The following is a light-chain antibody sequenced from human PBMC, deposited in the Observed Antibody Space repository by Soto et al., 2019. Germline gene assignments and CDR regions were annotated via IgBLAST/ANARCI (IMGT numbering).Light chain of an antibody. Sequence: QSVLTQPPSASGTPGQRVTISCSGSSSNIGSNTVNWYQQLPGSAPKLLMYSTNQRPSGVPDRFSGSKSGTSASLAISGLQSEDEADYYCSSYADGNIYVFGSGTKVTVL. CDR3: SSYADGNIYV. J-gene: IGLJ1*01. CDR1: SSNIGSNT. V-gene: IGLV1-44*01. CDR2: STN.